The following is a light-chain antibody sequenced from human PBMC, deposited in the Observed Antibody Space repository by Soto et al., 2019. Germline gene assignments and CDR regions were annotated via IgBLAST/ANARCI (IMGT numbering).Light chain of an antibody. CDR2: DVS. CDR3: CSYAGSYSYV. J-gene: IGLJ1*01. Sequence: QSVLTQPRSVSGSPGQSVTISCSGTSSDAGGYDYVSWYQHHPGKAPKLMIYDVSKRPSGVRDRFSGSKSGSTASLTISGLQAEDEADYYCCSYAGSYSYVFGTGTKLTVL. CDR1: SSDAGGYDY. V-gene: IGLV2-11*01.